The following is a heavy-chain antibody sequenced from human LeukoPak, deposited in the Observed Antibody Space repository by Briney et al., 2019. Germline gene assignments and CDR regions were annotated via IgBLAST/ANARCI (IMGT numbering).Heavy chain of an antibody. Sequence: QTLSLTCAISGDSVSSNSAAWNWIRQSPLSGIEGPGRTYYRSKWHNDYAVSVKSRITINPDTSKNQFSLQLNSVTPEDTAVYYCARGANVRVQLERPSPYYYYYGMDVWGQGTTVTVSS. CDR1: GDSVSSNSAA. D-gene: IGHD1-1*01. CDR2: TYYRSKWHN. V-gene: IGHV6-1*01. CDR3: ARGANVRVQLERPSPYYYYYGMDV. J-gene: IGHJ6*02.